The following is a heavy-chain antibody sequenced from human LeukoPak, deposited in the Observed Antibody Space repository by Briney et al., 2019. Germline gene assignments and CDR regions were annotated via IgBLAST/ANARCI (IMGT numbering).Heavy chain of an antibody. D-gene: IGHD5-24*01. CDR1: GGSISSYY. J-gene: IGHJ4*02. Sequence: SETLSLTCTVSGGSISSYYWSWIRQPPGKGLEWIGYIYYSGSTSYNPSLKSRVTISVDTSKNQFSLRLSSVTAADTAVYYCAKGGMGLSVDDWGQGTLVTVSS. CDR2: IYYSGST. V-gene: IGHV4-59*01. CDR3: AKGGMGLSVDD.